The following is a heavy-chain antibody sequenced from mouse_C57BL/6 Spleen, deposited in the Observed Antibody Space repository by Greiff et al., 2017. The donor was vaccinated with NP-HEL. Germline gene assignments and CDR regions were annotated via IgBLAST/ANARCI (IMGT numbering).Heavy chain of an antibody. CDR3: ARRGDYYGSSYGWFAY. Sequence: EVKLQQSGPELVKPGASVKIPCKASGYTFTDYNMDWVKQSHGKSLEWIGDINPNNGGTIYNQKFKGKATLTVDKSSSTAYMELRSLTSEDTAVYYCARRGDYYGSSYGWFAYWGQGTLVTVSA. D-gene: IGHD1-1*01. CDR1: GYTFTDYN. V-gene: IGHV1-18*01. J-gene: IGHJ3*01. CDR2: INPNNGGT.